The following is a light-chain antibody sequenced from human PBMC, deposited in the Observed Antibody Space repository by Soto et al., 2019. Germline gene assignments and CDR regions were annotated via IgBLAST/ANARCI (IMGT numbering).Light chain of an antibody. CDR2: YDD. J-gene: IGLJ1*01. CDR3: AAWDDRLNGYV. V-gene: IGLV1-36*01. CDR1: SSNIGNNA. Sequence: QSVLTQPPSVSEAPRQRVTISCSGSSSNIGNNAVNWYQQLPGKAPKLLIYYDDLLPSGVSDRFSGPKSGTSASLAISGLQSEDEADYYCAAWDDRLNGYVFGTGTKLTVL.